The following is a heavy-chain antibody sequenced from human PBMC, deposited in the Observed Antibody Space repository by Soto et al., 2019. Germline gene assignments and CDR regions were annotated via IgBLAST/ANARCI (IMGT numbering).Heavy chain of an antibody. D-gene: IGHD3-9*01. V-gene: IGHV1-3*01. Sequence: GASVKVSCKASGYSFTSYAMHWVRQAPGQRLEWMGWINAGNGNTKYSQKFQGRVTITRDTSASTAYMELSSLRSEDTAVYYCARDKGYYDILTGPYFDYWGQGTLVTVSS. CDR2: INAGNGNT. CDR3: ARDKGYYDILTGPYFDY. J-gene: IGHJ4*02. CDR1: GYSFTSYA.